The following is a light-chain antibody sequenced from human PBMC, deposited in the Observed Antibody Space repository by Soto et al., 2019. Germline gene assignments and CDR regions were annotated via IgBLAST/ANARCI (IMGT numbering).Light chain of an antibody. Sequence: EIVMTQSPATLSVSPGERVTLSCRASQSVSGNLAWYQQKPGQAPRLLIDCEYNRATGIPARFSGSGSGTEFTLTISSLQSEDFAVYYCQQYNNWLFTFGGGTRVEIK. CDR3: QQYNNWLFT. CDR1: QSVSGN. J-gene: IGKJ4*01. V-gene: IGKV3-15*01. CDR2: CEY.